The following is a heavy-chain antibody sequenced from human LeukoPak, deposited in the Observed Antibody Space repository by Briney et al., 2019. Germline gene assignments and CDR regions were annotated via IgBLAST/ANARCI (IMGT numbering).Heavy chain of an antibody. CDR3: ARDSDTYYYDSSGYSFCY. CDR2: IIPILGTA. D-gene: IGHD3-22*01. J-gene: IGHJ4*02. CDR1: GGTFSSYA. V-gene: IGHV1-69*13. Sequence: SVKVSCKASGGTFSSYAISWVRQAPGQGLEWMGGIIPILGTANYAQKFQGRVTITADESTSTAYMELSSLRSEDTAVYYCARDSDTYYYDSSGYSFCYWGQGTLVTVSS.